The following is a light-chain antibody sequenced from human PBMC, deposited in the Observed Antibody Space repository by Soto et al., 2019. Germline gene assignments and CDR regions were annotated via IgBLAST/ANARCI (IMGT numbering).Light chain of an antibody. V-gene: IGLV2-8*01. CDR1: SSDLGGYSY. Sequence: QSVLTQPRSSAGSPRQSGTISCSRSSSDLGGYSYVSWYKRHPGKAPKLMISEVTKWHSGVPDRFSGSKSGNTASLTVSGLQAEDEADYYCSSYAGSNNFVFGTGTKVTVL. J-gene: IGLJ1*01. CDR2: EVT. CDR3: SSYAGSNNFV.